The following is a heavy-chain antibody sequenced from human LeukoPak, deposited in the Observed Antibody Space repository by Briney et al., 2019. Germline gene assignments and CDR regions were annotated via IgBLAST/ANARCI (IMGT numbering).Heavy chain of an antibody. J-gene: IGHJ4*02. CDR1: GGSLSGYY. CDR2: INHSGST. D-gene: IGHD6-13*01. Sequence: SETLSLTCAVYGGSLSGYYWSWIRQPPGKGLEWIGEINHSGSTNYNPSLKSRVTISVDTSKNQFSLKLSSVTAADTAVYYCARVHSSSWYFVGRNYFDYWGQGTLVTVSS. CDR3: ARVHSSSWYFVGRNYFDY. V-gene: IGHV4-34*01.